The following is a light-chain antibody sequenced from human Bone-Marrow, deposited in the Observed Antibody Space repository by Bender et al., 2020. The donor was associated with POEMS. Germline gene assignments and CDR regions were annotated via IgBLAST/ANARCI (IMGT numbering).Light chain of an antibody. J-gene: IGLJ3*02. CDR2: HDT. V-gene: IGLV3-1*01. Sequence: SYELTQPPSVSVSPGQTASITCSGDRLGSKFTFWYQQKPGQSPVLVIYHDTKRPSGIPERFSGSSSGTTATLTITGLQSDDEAIYFCVAWDASLNGWVFGGGTKLTVL. CDR3: VAWDASLNGWV. CDR1: RLGSKF.